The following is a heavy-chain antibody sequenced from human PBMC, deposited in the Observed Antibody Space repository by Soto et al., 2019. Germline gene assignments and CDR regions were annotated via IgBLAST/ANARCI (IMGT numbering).Heavy chain of an antibody. CDR1: GYTFTGYD. J-gene: IGHJ4*02. V-gene: IGHV1-8*01. CDR3: EGEKVGTTGIDF. CDR2: MNPNSGNT. D-gene: IGHD1-26*01. Sequence: QAQLVQSGAEVKKPGASVKVSCKASGYTFTGYDINWVRQATGQGLEWMGWMNPNSGNTGYAQNFQGRVTMTRDNSTTTAYMELTSLRDADSAVYYCEGEKVGTTGIDFWGQGTLVTVSS.